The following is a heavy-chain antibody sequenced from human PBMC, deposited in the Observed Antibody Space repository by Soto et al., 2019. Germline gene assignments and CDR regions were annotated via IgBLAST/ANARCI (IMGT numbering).Heavy chain of an antibody. J-gene: IGHJ4*02. V-gene: IGHV3-30-3*01. D-gene: IGHD3-3*01. CDR1: GFTFSSYA. CDR2: ISYDGSNK. CDR3: ARAGYDEFHNDY. Sequence: PXESLRLSCAASGFTFSSYAMHWVRQAPGKGLEWVAVISYDGSNKYYAGSVKGRFTISRDNSKNTLYLQMNSLRAEDTAVYYCARAGYDEFHNDYWGQGTLVTVSS.